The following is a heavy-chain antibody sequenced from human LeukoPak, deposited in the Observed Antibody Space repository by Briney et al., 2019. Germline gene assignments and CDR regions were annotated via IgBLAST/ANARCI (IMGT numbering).Heavy chain of an antibody. Sequence: GGSLRLSCAASGFTFSSYGMHWVRQAPGKGLEWVAVISYDGSNKYYADSVKGRFTISRDNSKNTLYLQMNSLRAEDTAVYYCAKPHGPYSSGMYYFDYWGQGTLVTVSS. CDR2: ISYDGSNK. V-gene: IGHV3-30*18. D-gene: IGHD6-19*01. CDR1: GFTFSSYG. J-gene: IGHJ4*02. CDR3: AKPHGPYSSGMYYFDY.